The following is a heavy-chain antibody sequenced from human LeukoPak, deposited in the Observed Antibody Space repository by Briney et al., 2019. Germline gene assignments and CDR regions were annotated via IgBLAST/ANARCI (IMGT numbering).Heavy chain of an antibody. CDR2: IYSSGST. V-gene: IGHV4-4*07. CDR3: ARGPPPDFDY. J-gene: IGHJ4*02. Sequence: SETLSLTCTVSGGSVSNYYWSWIRQPAGKGLEWIGRIYSSGSTDYNPSLKSRVTMSVDTSKNQFSLKLSSVTAADTAVYYCARGPPPDFDYWGQGTLVTVSS. CDR1: GGSVSNYY.